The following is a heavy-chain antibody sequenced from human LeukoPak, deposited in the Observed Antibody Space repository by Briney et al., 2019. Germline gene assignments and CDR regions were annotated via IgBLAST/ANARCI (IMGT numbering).Heavy chain of an antibody. Sequence: SVKVSCKASAGTFSSYAISWVRQAPGQGLEWMGRIIPIFGTANYAQKFQGRVTITTDGSTSTAYMELSSLRSEDTAVYYCARDVGIAVAGYYFDYWGQGTLVTVSS. J-gene: IGHJ4*02. CDR1: AGTFSSYA. CDR2: IIPIFGTA. CDR3: ARDVGIAVAGYYFDY. D-gene: IGHD6-19*01. V-gene: IGHV1-69*05.